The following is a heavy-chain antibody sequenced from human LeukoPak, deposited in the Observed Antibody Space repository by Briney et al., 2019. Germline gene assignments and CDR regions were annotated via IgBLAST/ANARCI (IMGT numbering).Heavy chain of an antibody. CDR2: FDPEDGET. CDR3: ATRRHYDSIGYYHVRGAFDI. CDR1: GYTLTELC. V-gene: IGHV1-24*01. D-gene: IGHD3-22*01. Sequence: ASVKVSCKVSGYTLTELCMHWVRQAPGKGLEWMGGFDPEDGETIYAQKFQGRVTMTEDTSTDTAYMELSSLRSEDTAVYYCATRRHYDSIGYYHVRGAFDIWGQGTMVTVSS. J-gene: IGHJ3*02.